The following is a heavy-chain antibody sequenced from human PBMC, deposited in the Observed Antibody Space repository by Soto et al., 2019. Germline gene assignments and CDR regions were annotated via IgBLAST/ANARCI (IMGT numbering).Heavy chain of an antibody. J-gene: IGHJ6*03. CDR3: ARALRDYYYYYYMDV. Sequence: QVQLVQSGAEVKKPGSSVKVSCKASGGTFSSYTISWVRQAPGQGLEWMGRIIPILGIANYAQKFQGRVTITADKSTSPAYMELSSLRSEDTAVYYCARALRDYYYYYYMDVWGKGTTVTVSS. V-gene: IGHV1-69*02. CDR2: IIPILGIA. CDR1: GGTFSSYT.